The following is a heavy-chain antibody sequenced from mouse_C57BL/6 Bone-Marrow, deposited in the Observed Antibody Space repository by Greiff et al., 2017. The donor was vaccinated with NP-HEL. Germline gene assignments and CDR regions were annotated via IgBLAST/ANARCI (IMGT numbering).Heavy chain of an antibody. J-gene: IGHJ4*01. D-gene: IGHD2-3*01. CDR1: GYSFTDYN. CDR3: ARINGYYHYYAMDY. V-gene: IGHV1-39*01. CDR2: INPNYGTT. Sequence: EVKLQESGPELVKPGASVKISCKASGYSFTDYNMNWVKQSNGKSLEWIGVINPNYGTTSYNQKFKGKATLTVDQSSSTAYMQLNSLTSEDSAVYYCARINGYYHYYAMDYWGQGTSVTVSS.